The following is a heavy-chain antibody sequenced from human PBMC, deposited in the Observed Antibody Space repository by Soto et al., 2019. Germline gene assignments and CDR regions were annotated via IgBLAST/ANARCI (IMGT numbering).Heavy chain of an antibody. V-gene: IGHV4-30-2*01. D-gene: IGHD1-7*01. CDR1: GDTISALGCT. CDR3: ARGRLTGTPQYFQH. J-gene: IGHJ1*01. CDR2: TYHSGNP. Sequence: SETLSLTCDVSGDTISALGCTWAWIRQPPGEALEWIGHTYHSGNPNYNPSLKSRVTISVDTSKNQFSLKLSSVTAADTAVYYCARGRLTGTPQYFQHWGQGTLVTVSS.